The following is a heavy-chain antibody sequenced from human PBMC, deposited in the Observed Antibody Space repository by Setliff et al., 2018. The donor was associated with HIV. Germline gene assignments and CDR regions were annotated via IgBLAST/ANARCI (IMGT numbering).Heavy chain of an antibody. J-gene: IGHJ6*02. V-gene: IGHV4-39*01. CDR1: GGSISSTTYY. CDR2: FHYSGST. CDR3: ARPVSKNFYGLDV. Sequence: PSETLSLTCTVSGGSISSTTYYWGWIRQPPGKGLEWIGSFHYSGSTSYNPSLKSRVAISVDTSKSQFSLKMTSVTAADTAVYYCARPVSKNFYGLDVWGLGTTVTVSS.